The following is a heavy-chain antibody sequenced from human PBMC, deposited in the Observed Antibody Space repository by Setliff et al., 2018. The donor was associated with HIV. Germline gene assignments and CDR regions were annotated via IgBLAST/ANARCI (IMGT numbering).Heavy chain of an antibody. D-gene: IGHD7-27*01. CDR1: GGSISSSNYY. CDR2: IYYSGST. V-gene: IGHV4-39*07. CDR3: ARDTGEGSCFDP. Sequence: KASETLSLTCAVSGGSISSSNYYWGWIRQPPGKGLEWIGTIYYSGSTYYNPSLKSRVTISLDTFKNQFSLKVNSVTAADTAVYYCARDTGEGSCFDPWGQGSLVTVSS. J-gene: IGHJ5*02.